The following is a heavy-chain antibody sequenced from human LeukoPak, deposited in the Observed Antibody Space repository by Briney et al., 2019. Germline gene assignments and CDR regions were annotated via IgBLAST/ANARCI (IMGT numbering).Heavy chain of an antibody. CDR1: GFTFSSYA. J-gene: IGHJ4*02. Sequence: GGSLRLSCAASGFTFSSYALSWVRQAPGKGLEWVSGITDSGTGTYYADSVKGRFTISRDNSKNTVYLQMSSLRAEDTAVYYCARTGYNYGPPLNYWGQGPLVTVSS. V-gene: IGHV3-23*01. D-gene: IGHD5-18*01. CDR3: ARTGYNYGPPLNY. CDR2: ITDSGTGT.